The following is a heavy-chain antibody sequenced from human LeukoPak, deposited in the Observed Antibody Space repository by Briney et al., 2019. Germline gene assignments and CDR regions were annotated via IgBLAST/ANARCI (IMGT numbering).Heavy chain of an antibody. J-gene: IGHJ5*02. CDR2: VYYSGTT. CDR3: ARGRRYSSTNWFDP. CDR1: GGSISGSSYY. V-gene: IGHV4-39*01. D-gene: IGHD6-13*01. Sequence: SETLSLICTVSGGSISGSSYYWGWIRQPPGKGLEWIGNVYYSGTTYYSPSLKSRVTISVDTSKNQFSLKLSSVTAVDTAVYYCARGRRYSSTNWFDPWGQGTLVTVSS.